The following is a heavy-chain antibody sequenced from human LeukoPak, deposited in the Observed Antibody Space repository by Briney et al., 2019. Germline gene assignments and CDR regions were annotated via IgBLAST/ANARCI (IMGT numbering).Heavy chain of an antibody. CDR3: ARDAGYGGNSDY. J-gene: IGHJ4*02. CDR2: INKDGSDK. V-gene: IGHV3-7*01. D-gene: IGHD4-23*01. Sequence: GGSLRLSCAASGFTFNMYWMTWVRQAPGKGLESVAYINKDGSDKYYVDSVKGRFTVSRDNAKNSLYLQMNSLRAEDTAVYYCARDAGYGGNSDYWGQGTLVTVSS. CDR1: GFTFNMYW.